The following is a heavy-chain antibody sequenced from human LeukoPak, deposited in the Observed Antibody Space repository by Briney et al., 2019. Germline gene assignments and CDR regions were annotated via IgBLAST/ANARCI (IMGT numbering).Heavy chain of an antibody. CDR3: ARQRERFYDILTGEYYYYYGMDV. Sequence: GESLKISCKGSGYSFTSYWIGWVRQMPGKGLEWMGIIYPGDSDTRYSPSFQGQVTISADKSISTAYLQWSSLKASDTAMYYCARQRERFYDILTGEYYYYYGMDVWGQGTRSPSP. CDR2: IYPGDSDT. J-gene: IGHJ6*02. CDR1: GYSFTSYW. V-gene: IGHV5-51*01. D-gene: IGHD3-9*01.